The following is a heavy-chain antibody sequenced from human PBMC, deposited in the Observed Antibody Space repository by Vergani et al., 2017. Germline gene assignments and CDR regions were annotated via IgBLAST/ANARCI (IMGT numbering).Heavy chain of an antibody. Sequence: QLQLQESGPGLVKPSETLSLTCAVYGGSFSGYYWSWIRQPPGKGLEWIGEINHSGSTNYNPSLKSRVTISVDTSKNQFSLKLSSVTAADTAVYYCARAAGIAAAGGFDPWGQGTLVTVSS. J-gene: IGHJ5*02. D-gene: IGHD6-13*01. CDR3: ARAAGIAAAGGFDP. CDR2: INHSGST. V-gene: IGHV4-34*01. CDR1: GGSFSGYY.